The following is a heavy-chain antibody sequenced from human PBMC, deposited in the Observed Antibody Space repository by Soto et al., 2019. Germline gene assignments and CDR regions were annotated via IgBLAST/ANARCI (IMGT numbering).Heavy chain of an antibody. CDR1: GVPISSTSYF. J-gene: IGHJ6*02. Sequence: QVQLQESGPRLVKPSETVSLTCSVSGVPISSTSYFWAWIRQPPGKGLEWIGSTYLDGRHCYNPSLESRITLSVDTSKNHFARTMTSVTASDTALYYCARRGYGLDVWGQGTTVKVSS. V-gene: IGHV4-39*01. D-gene: IGHD6-13*01. CDR3: ARRGYGLDV. CDR2: TYLDGRH.